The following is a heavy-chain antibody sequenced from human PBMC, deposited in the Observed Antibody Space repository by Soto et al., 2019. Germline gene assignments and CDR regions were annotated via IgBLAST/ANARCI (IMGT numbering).Heavy chain of an antibody. CDR1: GFTFSNAW. J-gene: IGHJ4*02. D-gene: IGHD1-7*01. V-gene: IGHV3-15*07. CDR3: TTLFNWNYLCY. CDR2: IKSNTDGGAT. Sequence: GGSLRLSCAASGFTFSNAWVNWVRQAPGKGLEWVGRIKSNTDGGATDYAAPVKGRFTISRDDSINTLYLQMNSLKTEDSGVYDCTTLFNWNYLCYWGQGTQVTVSS.